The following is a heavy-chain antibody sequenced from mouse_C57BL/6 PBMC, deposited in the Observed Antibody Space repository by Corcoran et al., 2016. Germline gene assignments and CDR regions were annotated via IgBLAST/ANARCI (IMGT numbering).Heavy chain of an antibody. Sequence: QVTLKESGPGILQSSQTLSLTCSFSGFSLSTSGMGVSWIRQPSGKGLEWLAHIYWDDDKRYNPSLKSRLTISKDTSRNQVFLKNTSVDTADTATYYCARRITTVVAGEAGFAYWGQGTLVTVSA. CDR2: IYWDDDK. CDR1: GFSLSTSGMG. J-gene: IGHJ3*01. D-gene: IGHD1-1*01. CDR3: ARRITTVVAGEAGFAY. V-gene: IGHV8-12*01.